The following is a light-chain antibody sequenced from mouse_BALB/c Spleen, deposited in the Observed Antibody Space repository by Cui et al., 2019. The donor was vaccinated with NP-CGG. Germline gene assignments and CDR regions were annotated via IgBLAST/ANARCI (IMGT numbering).Light chain of an antibody. J-gene: IGLJ1*01. CDR3: ALWYSNHWV. CDR2: GTN. Sequence: QAVVTQESVLTTSPGETVTLTCRSSTGAVTTSSYANWVQEKPDHLFTGLIGGTNNRPPGVPARFSGSLIGDKAALTITGAQTEDEAIYFCALWYSNHWVFGGGTKLTVL. V-gene: IGLV1*01. CDR1: TGAVTTSSY.